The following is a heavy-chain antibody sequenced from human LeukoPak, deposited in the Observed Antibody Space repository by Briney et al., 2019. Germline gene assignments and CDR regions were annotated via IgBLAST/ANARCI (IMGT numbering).Heavy chain of an antibody. CDR2: INHSGST. D-gene: IGHD3-3*01. CDR1: GGSFSGYY. J-gene: IGHJ4*02. CDR3: ARGISPSTIFGVVTNFDY. V-gene: IGHV4-34*01. Sequence: SETLSLTCAVYGGSFSGYYWSWIRQPPGKGLEWIGEINHSGSTNYNPSLKSRVTISVDTSKNQFSLKLSSVTAADTAVYYCARGISPSTIFGVVTNFDYWGQGTLVTVSS.